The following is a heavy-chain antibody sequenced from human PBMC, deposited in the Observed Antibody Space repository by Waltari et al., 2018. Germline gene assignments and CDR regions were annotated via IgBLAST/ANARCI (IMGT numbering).Heavy chain of an antibody. J-gene: IGHJ6*02. Sequence: QVQLVQSGAEVKKPGASVKVSCKASGYTFTSYGFSWVRQAPGQGREWMGWVTAYNGNKDYAQTFQGRVTMTTDTSTSTAYIELRSLRSDDTAVYYCAREDYYYGMDVWGQGTTVTVSS. V-gene: IGHV1-18*01. CDR1: GYTFTSYG. CDR3: AREDYYYGMDV. CDR2: VTAYNGNK.